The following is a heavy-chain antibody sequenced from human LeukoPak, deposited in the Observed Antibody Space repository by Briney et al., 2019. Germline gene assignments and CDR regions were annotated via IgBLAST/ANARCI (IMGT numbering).Heavy chain of an antibody. D-gene: IGHD2-2*01. J-gene: IGHJ6*02. Sequence: GGSLRLSCAASGFTFSSYWMSWVRQAPGKGLEWVANIKQDGSEKYYVDSVKGRFTISRDNAKNSLYLQMNSLRAEDTAVYYCARDPIYCSSTSCRAYYYGMDVWGQGTTVTVSS. V-gene: IGHV3-7*01. CDR1: GFTFSSYW. CDR3: ARDPIYCSSTSCRAYYYGMDV. CDR2: IKQDGSEK.